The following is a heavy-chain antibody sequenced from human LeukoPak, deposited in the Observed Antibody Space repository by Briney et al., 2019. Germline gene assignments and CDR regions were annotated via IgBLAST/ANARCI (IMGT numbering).Heavy chain of an antibody. CDR3: ARVESSYYFDY. CDR2: ISAYNGNT. CDR1: GFTFTSYG. V-gene: IGHV1-18*01. Sequence: GGTLRLSCAASGFTFTSYGISWVRQAPGQGLEWMGWISAYNGNTNYAQKLQGRVTMTTDTSTSTAYMELRSLRSDDTAVYYCARVESSYYFDYWGQGTLVTVSS. D-gene: IGHD1-26*01. J-gene: IGHJ4*02.